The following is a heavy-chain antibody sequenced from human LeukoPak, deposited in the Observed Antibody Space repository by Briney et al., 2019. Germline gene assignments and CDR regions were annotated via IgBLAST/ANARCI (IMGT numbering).Heavy chain of an antibody. V-gene: IGHV4-4*07. CDR1: GGSISSYY. CDR3: ARGPRVITIFGVVTFDAFDI. CDR2: IYTSGST. Sequence: SETLSLTCTVSGGSISSYYWSWIRQPAGKGLEWIGRIYTSGSTNYNPSLKSRVTMSVDTSKNQFSLKLSSVTAADTAVYYCARGPRVITIFGVVTFDAFDIWGQGTMVTVSS. D-gene: IGHD3-3*01. J-gene: IGHJ3*02.